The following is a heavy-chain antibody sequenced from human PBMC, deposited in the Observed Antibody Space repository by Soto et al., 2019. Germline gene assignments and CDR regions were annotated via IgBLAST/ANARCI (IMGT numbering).Heavy chain of an antibody. V-gene: IGHV4-28*01. J-gene: IGHJ4*02. CDR2: IYYSGTT. CDR3: ARREIQGTSAC. Sequence: QVQLQESGPGLVKPSDTLSLTCAVSGYSISSSNWWGWIRQPPGKGLEWIGYIYYSGTTYYNPSLRSXXTXTXXTSKDQVSLKLTSVTAVDTAVYSCARREIQGTSACWGQVTLVTVSS. CDR1: GYSISSSNW. D-gene: IGHD2-8*02.